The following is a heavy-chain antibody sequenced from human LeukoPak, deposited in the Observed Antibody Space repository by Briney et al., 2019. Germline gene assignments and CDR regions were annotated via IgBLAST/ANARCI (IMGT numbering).Heavy chain of an antibody. CDR2: VGGGPDI. V-gene: IGHV3-23*01. D-gene: IGHD1-26*01. Sequence: PGGSLRLSCVALGFTFNIYAMSWVRQVPGKGLEWVAGVGGGPDIHYADSVKGRFTASRDDSKNTVYLHMSSLRVEDTAIYFCAKDATSGNSMWDHFDSWGQGTLVTVST. CDR1: GFTFNIYA. J-gene: IGHJ4*02. CDR3: AKDATSGNSMWDHFDS.